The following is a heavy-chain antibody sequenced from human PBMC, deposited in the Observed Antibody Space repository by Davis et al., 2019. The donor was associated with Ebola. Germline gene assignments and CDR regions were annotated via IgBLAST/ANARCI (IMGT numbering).Heavy chain of an antibody. CDR1: VITFSSYA. CDR3: AKPIGGYDSSGYSDY. CDR2: VSGSGGST. V-gene: IGHV3-23*01. J-gene: IGHJ4*02. D-gene: IGHD3-22*01. Sequence: GESLKISCTDSVITFSSYAMTWVGQAPGKGLEWVSAVSGSGGSTYYADSVKGRFTISRDNSKNTLYLHMNSLRAEDTAVYYCAKPIGGYDSSGYSDYWGQGTLVTVSS.